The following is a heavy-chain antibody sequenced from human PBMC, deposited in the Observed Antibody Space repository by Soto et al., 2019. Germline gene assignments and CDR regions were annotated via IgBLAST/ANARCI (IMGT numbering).Heavy chain of an antibody. V-gene: IGHV3-7*01. CDR1: GFTFSSYG. J-gene: IGHJ4*02. Sequence: EVQLVESGGGLVQPGGSLRLSCAASGFTFSSYGMSWVRQAPGKGLEWVANIKQDGSEKYYVDSVKGRFTISRDNAKNSLYLQMNSLRAEDTAVYYCARDGVVPAAAPDYWGQGTLVTVSS. D-gene: IGHD2-2*01. CDR2: IKQDGSEK. CDR3: ARDGVVPAAAPDY.